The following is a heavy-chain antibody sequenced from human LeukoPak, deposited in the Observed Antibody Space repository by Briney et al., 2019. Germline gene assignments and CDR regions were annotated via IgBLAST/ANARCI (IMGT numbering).Heavy chain of an antibody. Sequence: PGASRRPSCALSVFTFRSNRMNWVRQPPDKGLDGVASISISSSYIYYAESVKGRVTISRDNAKNTPYLQMNSLRAEDTAVYYCAKARYSSSWYKSYFDYWGQGTLVTVSS. CDR1: VFTFRSNR. D-gene: IGHD6-13*01. CDR2: ISISSSYI. CDR3: AKARYSSSWYKSYFDY. J-gene: IGHJ4*02. V-gene: IGHV3-21*04.